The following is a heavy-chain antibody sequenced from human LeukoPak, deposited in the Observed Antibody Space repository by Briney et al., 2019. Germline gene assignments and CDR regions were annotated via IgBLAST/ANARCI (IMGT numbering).Heavy chain of an antibody. J-gene: IGHJ4*02. CDR3: ARGGTDSGSWCYFDY. CDR2: LYYSGST. V-gene: IGHV4-39*01. Sequence: PSETLSLTCTVPGGSISSSSYSWGWIRQPPGKGLEWIGSLYYSGSTYYNPSLKSRVTISVDTSKNQFSLKLSSVTAADTAVYYCARGGTDSGSWCYFDYWGQGTLVTVSS. CDR1: GGSISSSSYS. D-gene: IGHD6-13*01.